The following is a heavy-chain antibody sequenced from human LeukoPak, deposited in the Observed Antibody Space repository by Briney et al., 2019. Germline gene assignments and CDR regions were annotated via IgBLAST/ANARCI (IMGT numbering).Heavy chain of an antibody. CDR3: ARDRSTVATTSGY. CDR2: ISSSSSTI. D-gene: IGHD5-12*01. CDR1: GFTFSSYS. J-gene: IGHJ4*02. V-gene: IGHV3-48*04. Sequence: GGSLRLSCAASGFTFSSYSMNWVRQAPGKGLEWVSYISSSSSTIYYADSVKGRFTISRDNAKNSLYLQMNSLRAEDTAVYYCARDRSTVATTSGYWGQGTLVTVSS.